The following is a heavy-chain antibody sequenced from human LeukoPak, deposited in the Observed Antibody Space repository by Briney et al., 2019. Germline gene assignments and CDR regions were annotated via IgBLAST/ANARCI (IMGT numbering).Heavy chain of an antibody. Sequence: GGSLRLSCAASGFTFTNAWMNWVRQAPGKGLEWVGRIKSKADGETIDYAAPVKGRFTFSRDDSKNMLYLRMNSLKSEDTAVYYCSTLTSRGLSDSWGQGTLVTVSS. J-gene: IGHJ4*02. D-gene: IGHD1-20*01. CDR1: GFTFTNAW. V-gene: IGHV3-15*07. CDR3: STLTSRGLSDS. CDR2: IKSKADGETI.